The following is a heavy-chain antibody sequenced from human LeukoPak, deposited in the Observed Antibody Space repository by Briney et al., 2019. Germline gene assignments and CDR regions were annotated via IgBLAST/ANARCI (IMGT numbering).Heavy chain of an antibody. D-gene: IGHD6-19*01. Sequence: GGSLRLSCAASGFTFSSYWMSWVRQAPGKGLEWVANIKQDGSEKYYVDSVKGRFTISRDNAKNSLYLQMNSLRAEDTAVYYCAREPHFRVAATDYWGQGTLVTVSS. CDR2: IKQDGSEK. J-gene: IGHJ4*02. V-gene: IGHV3-7*01. CDR1: GFTFSSYW. CDR3: AREPHFRVAATDY.